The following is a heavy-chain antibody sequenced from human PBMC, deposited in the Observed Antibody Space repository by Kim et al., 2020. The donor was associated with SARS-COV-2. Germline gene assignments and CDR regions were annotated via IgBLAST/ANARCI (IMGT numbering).Heavy chain of an antibody. CDR2: ISYSGST. CDR1: GGSISSYY. Sequence: SETLSLTCTVSGGSISSYYWSWIRQPPGKGLEWIGYISYSGSTNYNPSLKSRVTISVDTSKNQFSLKLSSVTAADTAVYYCATDSSGWFLDAFDIWGQGTMVTVSS. D-gene: IGHD6-19*01. CDR3: ATDSSGWFLDAFDI. V-gene: IGHV4-59*01. J-gene: IGHJ3*02.